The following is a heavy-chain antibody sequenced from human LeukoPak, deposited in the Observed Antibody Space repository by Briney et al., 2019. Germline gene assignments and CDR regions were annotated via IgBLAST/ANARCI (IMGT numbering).Heavy chain of an antibody. CDR2: IIPIFGAA. J-gene: IGHJ4*02. Sequence: SVKVSCKASGGTFSSYAISWVRQAPGQGLEWMGRIIPIFGAANYAQKFQGRVTITTDESTSTAYMELSSLRSEDTAVYYCARGYGDYEPYYFDYWGQGTLVTVSS. CDR3: ARGYGDYEPYYFDY. V-gene: IGHV1-69*05. CDR1: GGTFSSYA. D-gene: IGHD4-17*01.